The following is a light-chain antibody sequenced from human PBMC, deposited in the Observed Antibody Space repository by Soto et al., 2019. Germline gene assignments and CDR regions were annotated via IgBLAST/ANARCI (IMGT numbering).Light chain of an antibody. Sequence: QSVLTQPASLSATPGEKVTISCSGRGSNIGRNYVSWYRQFPGTAPQLLIYDDNKRHSGVPDRLSGSRYGTSASLAIGGLQPGDEADYYCGTWDESLGAGVFGGGTKLTVL. CDR3: GTWDESLGAGV. CDR2: DDN. J-gene: IGLJ2*01. CDR1: GSNIGRNY. V-gene: IGLV1-51*01.